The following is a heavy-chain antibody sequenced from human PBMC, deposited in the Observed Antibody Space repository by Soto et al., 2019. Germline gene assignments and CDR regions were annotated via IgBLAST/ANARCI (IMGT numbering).Heavy chain of an antibody. V-gene: IGHV4-34*01. CDR1: GGSFSGFY. Sequence: PSETLSLTCAVYGGSFSGFYWSWIRQPPGKGLEWIGEINHSESTNYNPSLKSRLTISVDTSKNQFSLKLSSVTAADTSVYYCARWRSRPEGATDFWSPKDPRHYYYYAMDVWGQGTTVTVSS. D-gene: IGHD3-3*01. CDR2: INHSEST. CDR3: ARWRSRPEGATDFWSPKDPRHYYYYAMDV. J-gene: IGHJ6*02.